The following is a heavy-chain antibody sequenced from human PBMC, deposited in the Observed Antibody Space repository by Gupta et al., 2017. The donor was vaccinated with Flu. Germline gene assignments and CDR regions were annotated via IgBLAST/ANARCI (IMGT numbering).Heavy chain of an antibody. CDR2: IKPDSSEK. CDR1: FNGNW. D-gene: IGHD3-16*01. CDR3: AGDLRDWGSWLDS. V-gene: IGHV3-7*01. Sequence: FNGNWMSGVRAAAGKGLEWVANIKPDSSEKYYVASVKGRFTISRDNAKNSLYLQMNSLRAEDTAVYCCAGDLRDWGSWLDSWGQGTQVTVSP. J-gene: IGHJ5*01.